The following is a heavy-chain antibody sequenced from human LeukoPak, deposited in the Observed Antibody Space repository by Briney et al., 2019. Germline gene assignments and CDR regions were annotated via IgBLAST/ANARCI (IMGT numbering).Heavy chain of an antibody. CDR1: GFTVSSNY. CDR3: AREGGSSGSAFDI. Sequence: GGSLRLSCAASGFTVSSNYMSRVRQAPGKGLEWVSVIYSGGSTYYADSVKGRFTISRDNSKNTLYLQMNSLRAEDTAVYYCAREGGSSGSAFDIWGQGTMVTVSS. V-gene: IGHV3-53*01. J-gene: IGHJ3*02. D-gene: IGHD3-22*01. CDR2: IYSGGST.